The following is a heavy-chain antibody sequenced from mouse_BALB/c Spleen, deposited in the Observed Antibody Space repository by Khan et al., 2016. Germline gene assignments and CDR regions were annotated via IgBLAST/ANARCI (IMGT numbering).Heavy chain of an antibody. CDR3: EREDYRNYADYFDY. J-gene: IGHJ2*01. CDR1: GFTFSSYA. Sequence: EVQLVESGGGLVKPGGSLKLSCAASGFTFSSYAMSWVRQTPEKRLEWVASISSGGSTYYPDSVKGRFTISRDNARNILNLQMSSLRSEDTAMYYCEREDYRNYADYFDYWGQGTTLTVSS. V-gene: IGHV5-6-5*01. D-gene: IGHD2-1*01. CDR2: ISSGGST.